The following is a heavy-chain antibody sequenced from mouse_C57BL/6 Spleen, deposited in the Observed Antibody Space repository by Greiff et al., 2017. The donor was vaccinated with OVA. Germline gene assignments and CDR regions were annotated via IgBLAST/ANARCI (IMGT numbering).Heavy chain of an antibody. CDR3: ASQLDY. CDR1: GYTFTSYW. Sequence: LQQPGAELVMPGASVKLSCKASGYTFTSYWMHWVKQRPGQGLEWIGEIDPSDSYTNYNQKFKGKSTLTVDQSSSTAYMQLSSLTSEDSAVYYCASQLDYWGQGTTLTVSS. CDR2: IDPSDSYT. J-gene: IGHJ2*01. V-gene: IGHV1-69*01.